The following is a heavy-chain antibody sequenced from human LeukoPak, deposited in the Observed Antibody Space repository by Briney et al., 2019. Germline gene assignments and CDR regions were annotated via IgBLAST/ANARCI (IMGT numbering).Heavy chain of an antibody. J-gene: IGHJ4*02. D-gene: IGHD2-15*01. CDR3: ARLGAATTFDY. CDR1: GVSISSGDYY. CDR2: IYYSGST. V-gene: IGHV4-30-4*01. Sequence: PSQTLSLTCTVSGVSISSGDYYWSWIRQPPGKGLEWIGYIYYSGSTYYNPSLKSRVTMSVDTSKNQFSLKLSSVTAADTAVYYCARLGAATTFDYWGQGSLVTVSS.